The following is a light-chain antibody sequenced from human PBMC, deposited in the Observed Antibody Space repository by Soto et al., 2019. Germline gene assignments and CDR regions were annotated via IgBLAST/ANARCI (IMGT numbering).Light chain of an antibody. Sequence: QSVLTQPPSASGTPGQRVTISCSGSSSNIGSNYVYWYQQLPGTAPKLLIYRNNQRPSGVPDRFSGSKSGTSASLAISGLGSEDEADYYCAAWDDSLSGPHYVFGTGTKVTVL. CDR3: AAWDDSLSGPHYV. V-gene: IGLV1-47*01. CDR1: SSNIGSNY. J-gene: IGLJ1*01. CDR2: RNN.